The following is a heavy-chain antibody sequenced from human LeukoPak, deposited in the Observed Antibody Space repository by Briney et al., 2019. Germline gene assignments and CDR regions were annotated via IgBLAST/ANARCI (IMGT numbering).Heavy chain of an antibody. J-gene: IGHJ4*02. CDR1: GGTFSSYA. V-gene: IGHV1-69*05. CDR2: IIPIFGTA. D-gene: IGHD3-3*01. CDR3: ARAYLKSGYYSY. Sequence: SVKVSCKASGGTFSSYAISWVRQAPGQGLEWMGRIIPIFGTANYAQKFQGRVTITTDESTSTAYMELSSLRSEDTAAYYCARAYLKSGYYSYWGQGTLVTVSS.